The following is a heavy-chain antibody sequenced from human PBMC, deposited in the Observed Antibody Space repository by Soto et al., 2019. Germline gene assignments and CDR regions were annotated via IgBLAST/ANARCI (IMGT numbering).Heavy chain of an antibody. Sequence: SETLSLTCTVSGGSISSYYWSWIRQPPGKGLEWIGYIYYSGSTYYNPSLKSRVTISVDTSENQFSLKLSSVTAADTAVYYCARYGSGTYYPTTFDYWGQGTLVTVS. D-gene: IGHD3-10*01. J-gene: IGHJ4*02. CDR2: IYYSGST. CDR3: ARYGSGTYYPTTFDY. V-gene: IGHV4-59*12. CDR1: GGSISSYY.